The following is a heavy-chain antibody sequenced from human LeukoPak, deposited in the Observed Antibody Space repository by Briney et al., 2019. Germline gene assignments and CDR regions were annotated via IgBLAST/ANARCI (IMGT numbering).Heavy chain of an antibody. J-gene: IGHJ6*02. D-gene: IGHD6-19*01. CDR3: ARDIEQWLGYYYYGMDV. Sequence: GGSLRLSCAASGFTVSSNDMNWVRQAPGKGLEWVSVIYSGGRTYYADSVKGRFTISRDDSKNTLYLQMNSLRAEDTSVYYCARDIEQWLGYYYYGMDVWGQGTTVTVSS. CDR2: IYSGGRT. CDR1: GFTVSSND. V-gene: IGHV3-66*01.